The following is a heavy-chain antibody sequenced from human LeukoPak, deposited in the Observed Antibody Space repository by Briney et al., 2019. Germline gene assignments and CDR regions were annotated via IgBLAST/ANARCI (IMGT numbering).Heavy chain of an antibody. D-gene: IGHD3-10*01. J-gene: IGHJ6*02. CDR1: SGSISSYY. Sequence: KPSETLSLTCTVSSGSISSYYWSWIRQPAGKGLEWIGRIYSSGSTNYNPSLKSRVTMSVDTSKNQFSLKLSPVTAADTAVYYCARGGWWFGELYRMDVWGQGTTVTVSS. CDR3: ARGGWWFGELYRMDV. V-gene: IGHV4-4*07. CDR2: IYSSGST.